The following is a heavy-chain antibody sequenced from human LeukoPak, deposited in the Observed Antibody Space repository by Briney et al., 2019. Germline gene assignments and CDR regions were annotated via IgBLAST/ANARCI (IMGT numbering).Heavy chain of an antibody. CDR1: GGSFSGYY. D-gene: IGHD5-18*01. CDR3: ARHWDAMAEYYFDY. V-gene: IGHV4-34*01. CDR2: INHSGST. Sequence: SETLSLTCAVYGGSFSGYYWSWIRQPPGKGLEWIGEINHSGSTNYNPSLKSRVTISVDTSKNQFSLKLSSVTAADTAVYYCARHWDAMAEYYFDYWGQGTLVTVSS. J-gene: IGHJ4*02.